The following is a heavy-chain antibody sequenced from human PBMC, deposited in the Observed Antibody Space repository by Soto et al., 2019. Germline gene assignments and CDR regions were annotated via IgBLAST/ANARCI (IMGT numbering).Heavy chain of an antibody. J-gene: IGHJ4*02. D-gene: IGHD2-15*01. Sequence: SETLSLTCAVYGGSFSGYYWSWIRQPPGKGLEWIGEINHSGSTNYNPSLKSRVTISVDTSKNQFSLKLSSVTAADTAVYYCARGLLTSGPGFDYWGQGTLVTVSS. CDR1: GGSFSGYY. CDR2: INHSGST. CDR3: ARGLLTSGPGFDY. V-gene: IGHV4-34*01.